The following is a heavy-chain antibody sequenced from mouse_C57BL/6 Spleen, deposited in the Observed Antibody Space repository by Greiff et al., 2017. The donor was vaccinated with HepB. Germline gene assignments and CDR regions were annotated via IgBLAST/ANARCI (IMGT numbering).Heavy chain of an antibody. CDR3: ARGEGDGVFDY. Sequence: QVQLQQSGPELVKPGASVKISCKASGYAFSSSWMNWVKQRPGKGLEWIGRIYPGDGDTNYNGKFKGKATLTADKSSSTAYMQLSSLTSEDSAVYFCARGEGDGVFDYWAKAPLSQSPQ. CDR1: GYAFSSSW. V-gene: IGHV1-82*01. J-gene: IGHJ2*01. D-gene: IGHD2-3*01. CDR2: IYPGDGDT.